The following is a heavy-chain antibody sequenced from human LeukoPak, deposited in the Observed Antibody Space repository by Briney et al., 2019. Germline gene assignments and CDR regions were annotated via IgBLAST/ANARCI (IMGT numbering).Heavy chain of an antibody. Sequence: GGSLRLSCAASGFTFSSYGMHWVRQAPGKGLEWVAVISYDGSNKYYADSVKGRFTISRDNSKNTLYLQMNSLRAEDTAVYYCAKDQAAAAGKRYWGQGTLVTVSS. CDR1: GFTFSSYG. J-gene: IGHJ4*02. V-gene: IGHV3-30*18. CDR3: AKDQAAAAGKRY. D-gene: IGHD6-13*01. CDR2: ISYDGSNK.